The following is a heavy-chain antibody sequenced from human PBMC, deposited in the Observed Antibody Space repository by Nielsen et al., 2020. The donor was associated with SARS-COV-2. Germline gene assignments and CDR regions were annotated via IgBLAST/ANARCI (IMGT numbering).Heavy chain of an antibody. J-gene: IGHJ3*02. Sequence: WVRQAPGQGLEWMGGIIPIFGTANYAQKFQGRVTITADESTSTAYMELSSLRSEDTAVYYCARGDPTWEERWFFSSTDAFDIWGQGTMVTVSS. V-gene: IGHV1-69*01. D-gene: IGHD5-18*01. CDR3: ARGDPTWEERWFFSSTDAFDI. CDR2: IIPIFGTA.